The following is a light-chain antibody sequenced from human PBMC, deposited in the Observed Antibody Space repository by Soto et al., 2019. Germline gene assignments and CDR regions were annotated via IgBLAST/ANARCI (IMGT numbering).Light chain of an antibody. V-gene: IGKV1D-12*01. CDR1: QGIGRW. CDR3: QQVDSFPVN. Sequence: DVQMTQYPSSVSASVGDRVTITCRASQGIGRWLAWYQQRPGKAPSFLIYAASSLQGGDPSRFSGSGSGTDFTLTISNLQPEDFATYFCQQVDSFPVNFVQGTRLEMK. CDR2: AAS. J-gene: IGKJ5*01.